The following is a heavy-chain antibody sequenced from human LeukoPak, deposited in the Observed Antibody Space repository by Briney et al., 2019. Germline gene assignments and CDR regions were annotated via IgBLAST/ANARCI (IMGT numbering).Heavy chain of an antibody. CDR3: TTDANWIDD. J-gene: IGHJ4*02. D-gene: IGHD1-20*01. Sequence: PGGSLRLPCAASGFTFSNAWMSWVRQAPGKGLKWVGRIKSKTDSGTTDYAAPVKGRLTISRDDSKNTLYLQMNSLKTEDTAVYYCTTDANWIDDWGQGTLVTVFS. CDR1: GFTFSNAW. V-gene: IGHV3-15*01. CDR2: IKSKTDSGTT.